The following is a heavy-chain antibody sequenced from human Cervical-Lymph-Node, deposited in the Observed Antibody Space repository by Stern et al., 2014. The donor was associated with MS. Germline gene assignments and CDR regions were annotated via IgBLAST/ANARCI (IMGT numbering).Heavy chain of an antibody. CDR1: GGTFSSSD. V-gene: IGHV1-69*01. Sequence: QVQLVQSGAEVQKPGSSVKVSCRASGGTFSSSDISWVRQAPGPVLEWMGGIIPIIGTANYAQKYQGRVTITADESTSTAYMELSSLRSEDTAIYYCALGGFGHYFEYWGQGTLVTVSS. D-gene: IGHD3-10*01. CDR2: IIPIIGTA. CDR3: ALGGFGHYFEY. J-gene: IGHJ4*02.